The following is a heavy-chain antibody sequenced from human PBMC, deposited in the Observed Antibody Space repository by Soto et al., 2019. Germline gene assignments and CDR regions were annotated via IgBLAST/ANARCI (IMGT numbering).Heavy chain of an antibody. Sequence: GGSLRLSCATSGFTFSSYAMSWVRQAPGKGLEWVSAISGSGGSTYYADSVKGRFTISRDNSKNTLYLQMNSLRAEDTAVYYCAKVVAAAGSGYFDYWGQGTLVTVSS. CDR3: AKVVAAAGSGYFDY. V-gene: IGHV3-23*01. J-gene: IGHJ4*02. D-gene: IGHD6-13*01. CDR2: ISGSGGST. CDR1: GFTFSSYA.